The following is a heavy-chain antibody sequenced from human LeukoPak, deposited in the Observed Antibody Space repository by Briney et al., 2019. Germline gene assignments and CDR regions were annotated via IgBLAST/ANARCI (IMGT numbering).Heavy chain of an antibody. Sequence: GSLRLSCAASGFTVSSIYMSWVRQAPGKGLEWIGSIYYSGSTYYNPSLKSRVTISVDTSKNQFSLKLSSVTAADTAVYYCARGRDYFDPWGQGTLVTVSS. CDR2: IYYSGST. J-gene: IGHJ5*02. D-gene: IGHD4-11*01. CDR3: ARGRDYFDP. V-gene: IGHV4-59*05. CDR1: GFTVSSIY.